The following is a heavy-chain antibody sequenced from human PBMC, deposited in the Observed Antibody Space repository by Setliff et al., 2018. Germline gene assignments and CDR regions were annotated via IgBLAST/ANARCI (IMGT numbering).Heavy chain of an antibody. Sequence: SETLSLTCTVSGGSIMNYFWSWIRQPPGKGLEWVGYVYYTGNTNYNPSLKSRLTISVDPSKNQVSLELKSATTADTAVYYCARDRTAYNYGMDVWGQGTTVTVSS. CDR3: ARDRTAYNYGMDV. V-gene: IGHV4-59*01. CDR1: GGSIMNYF. D-gene: IGHD4-17*01. CDR2: VYYTGNT. J-gene: IGHJ6*02.